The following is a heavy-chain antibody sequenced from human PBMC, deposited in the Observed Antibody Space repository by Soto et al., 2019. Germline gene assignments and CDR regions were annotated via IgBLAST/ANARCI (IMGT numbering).Heavy chain of an antibody. CDR2: ISGSGNIT. D-gene: IGHD2-8*01. Sequence: PGGSLRLSCAASGFTFSSHEMNWVRQAPGKGLEWISYISGSGNITYYADSVKGRCTISRDNAQKSLYLQMNSLRVEDTAVYYCARGGVYWGQGTLVTVSS. CDR1: GFTFSSHE. J-gene: IGHJ4*02. V-gene: IGHV3-48*03. CDR3: ARGGVY.